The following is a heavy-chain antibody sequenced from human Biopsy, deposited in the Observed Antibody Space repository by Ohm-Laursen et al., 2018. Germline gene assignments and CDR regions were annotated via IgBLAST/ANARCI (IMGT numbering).Heavy chain of an antibody. V-gene: IGHV1-69*17. CDR1: GGTVSNYA. Sequence: GSSVKVSCKASGGTVSNYAISWVRQAPGEGLEWMGGIIAVSGLVNYAPKFQGRVSITADKSTTTAYMELSNLKSEDTAVYYCATPFQYYDSWGGYPPFDHWGQGTLVTVSS. CDR3: ATPFQYYDSWGGYPPFDH. CDR2: IIAVSGLV. D-gene: IGHD3-3*01. J-gene: IGHJ4*02.